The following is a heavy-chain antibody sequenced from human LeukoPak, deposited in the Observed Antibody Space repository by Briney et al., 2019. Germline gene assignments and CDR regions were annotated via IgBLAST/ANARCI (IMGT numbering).Heavy chain of an antibody. V-gene: IGHV4-39*07. CDR3: ARVSATDYYDSSGYYFGAFDI. CDR2: IYYSGST. J-gene: IGHJ3*02. CDR1: GGSISSSSYY. D-gene: IGHD3-22*01. Sequence: PSETLSLTCTVSGGSISSSSYYWGWIRQPPGEGLEWIGSIYYSGSTYYNPSLKSRVTISVDTSKNQFSLKLSSVTAADTAVYYCARVSATDYYDSSGYYFGAFDIWGQGTMVTVSS.